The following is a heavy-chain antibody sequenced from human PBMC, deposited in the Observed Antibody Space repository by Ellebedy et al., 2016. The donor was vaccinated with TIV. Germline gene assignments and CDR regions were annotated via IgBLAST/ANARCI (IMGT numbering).Heavy chain of an antibody. CDR3: ARDSRSMDV. CDR1: GFTFSSYT. J-gene: IGHJ6*02. CDR2: ISYNGRKK. V-gene: IGHV3-30*04. Sequence: GESLKISXAASGFTFSSYTMNWVRQAPGKGLEWVAVISYNGRKKFYADSVRGRFTISRDNSNNTLFLQMNNLIPEDTALYYCARDSRSMDVWGQGTTVTVS.